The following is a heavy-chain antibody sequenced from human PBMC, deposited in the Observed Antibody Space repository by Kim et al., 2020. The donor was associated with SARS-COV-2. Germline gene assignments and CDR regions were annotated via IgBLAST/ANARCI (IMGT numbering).Heavy chain of an antibody. V-gene: IGHV3-23*01. D-gene: IGHD3-10*02. Sequence: SEDSVKGRFTISRDNSKNTLYLQMNSLRAEDTAVYYCANLKYVSRGPVDYWGQGTLVTVSS. J-gene: IGHJ4*02. CDR3: ANLKYVSRGPVDY.